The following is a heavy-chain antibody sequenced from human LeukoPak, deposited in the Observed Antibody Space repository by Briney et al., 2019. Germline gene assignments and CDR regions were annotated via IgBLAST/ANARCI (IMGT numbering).Heavy chain of an antibody. V-gene: IGHV7-4-1*02. CDR3: ARDLLLPGYPNPHDY. D-gene: IGHD3-9*01. Sequence: ASVKVSCKASGYTFTSYVMNWVRQAPGQGLEWMGWINTNTGNPTYAQGFTGRFVFSLDTSVSTAYLQISSLKAEDTAVYYCARDLLLPGYPNPHDYWGQGTLVTVSS. CDR2: INTNTGNP. CDR1: GYTFTSYV. J-gene: IGHJ4*02.